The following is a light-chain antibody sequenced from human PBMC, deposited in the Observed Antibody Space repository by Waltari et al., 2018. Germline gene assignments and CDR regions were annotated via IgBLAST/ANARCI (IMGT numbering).Light chain of an antibody. CDR2: SAS. J-gene: IGKJ4*01. CDR1: QGIKSW. CDR3: QQGYSFPLT. Sequence: DIQMTQYPSSVSASVGDRVTITCRASQGIKSWLAWYQQKPGKAPKLLIYSASNLQSAVPSRFSGSGSGTDFTLTISSLQPEDFATYYCQQGYSFPLTFGGGTQVEIK. V-gene: IGKV1-12*01.